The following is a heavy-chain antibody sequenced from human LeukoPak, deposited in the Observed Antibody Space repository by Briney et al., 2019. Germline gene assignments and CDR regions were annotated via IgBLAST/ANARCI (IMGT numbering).Heavy chain of an antibody. CDR2: IWYDGSNK. Sequence: GRSLRLSCAASGFTLSSHGMHWVRQAPGQGLEWVAVIWYDGSNKYYADSVKGRFTISRDNSKNTLYLQMNSLRAEDTAVYYCARARPDYYGSADAFDIWGQGTMVTVSS. J-gene: IGHJ3*02. V-gene: IGHV3-33*01. D-gene: IGHD3-10*01. CDR1: GFTLSSHG. CDR3: ARARPDYYGSADAFDI.